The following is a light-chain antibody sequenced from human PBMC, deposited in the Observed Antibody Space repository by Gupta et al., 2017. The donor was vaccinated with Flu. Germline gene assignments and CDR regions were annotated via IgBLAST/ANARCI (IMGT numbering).Light chain of an antibody. Sequence: TSSDVGGYDFVSWYQQHPGKAPKVMIYDVTKRPSRVPDRFSGSKSGNTASLTISGLQAEDEADYYCCSYAGSYTLVFGGGTKVTVI. J-gene: IGLJ3*02. V-gene: IGLV2-11*01. CDR2: DVT. CDR1: SSDVGGYDF. CDR3: CSYAGSYTLV.